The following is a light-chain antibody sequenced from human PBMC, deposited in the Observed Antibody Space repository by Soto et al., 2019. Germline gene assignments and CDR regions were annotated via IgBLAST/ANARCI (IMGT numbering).Light chain of an antibody. Sequence: QSVLTQPASVSGSPGQSITISCTGTSSDVGGYNHVSWYQQHPGKAPKLMIYEVSNRPSGVSNRCSGSKSGNTASLTISGLQAEDEADYYCSSYTSSSTVVFGGGTQLTVL. CDR1: SSDVGGYNH. CDR2: EVS. J-gene: IGLJ2*01. V-gene: IGLV2-14*01. CDR3: SSYTSSSTVV.